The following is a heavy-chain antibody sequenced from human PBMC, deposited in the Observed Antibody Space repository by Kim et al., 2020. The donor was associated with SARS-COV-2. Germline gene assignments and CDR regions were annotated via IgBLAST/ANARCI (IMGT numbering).Heavy chain of an antibody. CDR3: AKVFSYDILTGYYRGYYYYYYGMDV. V-gene: IGHV3-23*01. J-gene: IGHJ6*02. Sequence: GGSLRLSCAASGFTFSSYAMSWVRQAPGKGLEWVSAISGSGGSTYYADSVKGRFTISRDKSKNTLYLQMNSLRADDTAVYYCAKVFSYDILTGYYRGYYYYYYGMDVWGQGTTVTVSS. D-gene: IGHD3-9*01. CDR2: ISGSGGST. CDR1: GFTFSSYA.